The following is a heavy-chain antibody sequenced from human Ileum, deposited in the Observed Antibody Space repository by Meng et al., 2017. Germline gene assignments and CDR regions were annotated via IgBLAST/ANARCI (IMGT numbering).Heavy chain of an antibody. V-gene: IGHV3-30*15. CDR3: VGEVGPRDFDN. J-gene: IGHJ4*02. Sequence: VLLVECVGGVCPPGRSLGVSCVASGFTFSSHAMNCVRQAPGKGLEWVALISFDGNYKDYPDSVKGRFTISRDNSKNTLYLQMSSLRVEDTAVYYCVGEVGPRDFDNWGQGILVTVSS. CDR2: ISFDGNYK. CDR1: GFTFSSHA. D-gene: IGHD1-26*01.